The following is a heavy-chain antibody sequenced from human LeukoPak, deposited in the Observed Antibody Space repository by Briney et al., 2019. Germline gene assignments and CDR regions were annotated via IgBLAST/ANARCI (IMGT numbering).Heavy chain of an antibody. CDR1: GFTFSSYS. J-gene: IGHJ4*02. Sequence: TGGSLRLSCAASGFTFSSYSMNWVRQAPGKGLEWVSSISSSSSYIYYADSVKGRFTISRDNAKNSLYLQTNSLRAEDTAVYYCAREMDYSIDYWGQGTLVTVSS. CDR2: ISSSSSYI. V-gene: IGHV3-21*01. CDR3: AREMDYSIDY. D-gene: IGHD4-11*01.